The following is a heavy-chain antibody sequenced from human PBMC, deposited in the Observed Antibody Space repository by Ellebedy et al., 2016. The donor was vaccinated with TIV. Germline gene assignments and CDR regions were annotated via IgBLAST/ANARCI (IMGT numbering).Heavy chain of an antibody. CDR2: ISAYNGNT. J-gene: IGHJ6*02. CDR3: ATVLKVTTVVPDYYYGMDV. CDR1: SYTFTSYG. V-gene: IGHV1-18*01. D-gene: IGHD4-17*01. Sequence: ASVKVSXKASSYTFTSYGISWVRQAPGQGLEWMGWISAYNGNTNYAQKLQGRVTMTTDTSTSTAYMELSSLRSEDTAVYYCATVLKVTTVVPDYYYGMDVWGQGTTVTVSS.